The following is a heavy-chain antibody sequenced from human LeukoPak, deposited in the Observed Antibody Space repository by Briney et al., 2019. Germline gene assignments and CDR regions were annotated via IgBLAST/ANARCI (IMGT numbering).Heavy chain of an antibody. CDR3: ARDSTGLLGAFDI. V-gene: IGHV3-53*01. CDR2: IYSGGST. D-gene: IGHD3-22*01. J-gene: IGHJ3*02. CDR1: GFTVSSNY. Sequence: GGSLRLSCAASGFTVSSNYMSWVRQAPGKGLEWVSVIYSGGSTYYADSVKGRFTTSRDNSKNTLYLQMNSLRAEDTAVYYCARDSTGLLGAFDIWGQGTMVTVSS.